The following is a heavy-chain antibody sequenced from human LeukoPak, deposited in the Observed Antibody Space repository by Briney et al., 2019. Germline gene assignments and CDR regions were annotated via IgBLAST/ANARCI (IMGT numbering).Heavy chain of an antibody. CDR3: AKDLLGYCSGGSCLWGY. V-gene: IGHV3-30*18. Sequence: GGSLRLSCAASGFTFSSYGMHWVRQAPGKGLEWVAVISYDGSNKYYADSVKGRFTISRDNSKNTLYLQMNSLRAEDTAVYYCAKDLLGYCSGGSCLWGYWGQGTLVTVSS. CDR1: GFTFSSYG. J-gene: IGHJ4*02. CDR2: ISYDGSNK. D-gene: IGHD2-15*01.